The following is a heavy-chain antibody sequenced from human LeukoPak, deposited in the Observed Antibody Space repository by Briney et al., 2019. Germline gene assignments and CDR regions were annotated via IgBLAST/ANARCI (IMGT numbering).Heavy chain of an antibody. CDR2: IYYSGST. V-gene: IGHV4-59*08. CDR1: GGSISSYY. D-gene: IGHD6-13*01. J-gene: IGHJ6*03. CDR3: ARHRGSSWYYYYMDV. Sequence: SETLSLTCTVSGGSISSYYWSSIRQPPGKGLEWIGYIYYSGSTNYNPSLKSRVTISVDTSKNQFSLKLSSVTAADTAVYYCARHRGSSWYYYYMDVWGKGTTVTISS.